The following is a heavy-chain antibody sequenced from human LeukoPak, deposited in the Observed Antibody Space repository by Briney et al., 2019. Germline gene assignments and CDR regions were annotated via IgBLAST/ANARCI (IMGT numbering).Heavy chain of an antibody. CDR2: IYYSGST. V-gene: IGHV4-59*08. CDR3: ARHVKYYYDSSGYELLGPNDY. CDR1: GGSISSYY. D-gene: IGHD3-22*01. J-gene: IGHJ4*02. Sequence: SETLSLTCTVSGGSISSYYWSWIRQPPGKGLEWIGYIYYSGSTNYKPSLKSRVTISVDTSKNQFSLKLSSVTAADTAVYYCARHVKYYYDSSGYELLGPNDYWGQGTLVTVSS.